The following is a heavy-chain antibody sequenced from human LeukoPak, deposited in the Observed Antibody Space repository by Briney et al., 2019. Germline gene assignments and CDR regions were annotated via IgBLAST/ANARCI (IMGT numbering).Heavy chain of an antibody. J-gene: IGHJ4*02. CDR1: GFTFSSYE. V-gene: IGHV3-53*01. CDR3: ASEYYYGSGSFSEGY. D-gene: IGHD3-10*01. Sequence: PGGSLRLSCAASGFTFSSYEMNWVRQAPGKGLEWVSVIYSGGSTYYADSVKGRFTISRDNSKNTLYLQMNSLRAEDTAVYYCASEYYYGSGSFSEGYWGQGTLVTVSS. CDR2: IYSGGST.